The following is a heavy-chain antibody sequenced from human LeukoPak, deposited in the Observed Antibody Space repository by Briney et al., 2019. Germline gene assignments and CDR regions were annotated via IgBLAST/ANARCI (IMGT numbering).Heavy chain of an antibody. D-gene: IGHD1-26*01. CDR3: AYRNNFEY. CDR1: GFSFSGHW. Sequence: GGTLRLSCAASGFSFSGHWMNWVRQPPGKGLEWVANIKADGSEKYYVDSVKGRFTISRDDAKRTVDLQMDNLRAEDTAIYYCAYRNNFEYWGQGALVTVSS. CDR2: IKADGSEK. V-gene: IGHV3-7*05. J-gene: IGHJ4*02.